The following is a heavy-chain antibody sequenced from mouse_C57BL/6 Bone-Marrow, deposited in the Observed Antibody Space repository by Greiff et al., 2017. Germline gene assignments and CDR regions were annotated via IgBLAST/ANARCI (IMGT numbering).Heavy chain of an antibody. J-gene: IGHJ3*01. Sequence: EVHLVESGGGLVKPGGSLKLSCAASGFTFSSYAMSWVRQTPEKRLEWVATISDGGSYTYYPDNVKGRFTISRDNAKNNLYLQRSHLKSEYTAMYYCARVSSYYGSPFAYWGQGTLVTVSA. CDR2: ISDGGSYT. D-gene: IGHD1-1*01. CDR3: ARVSSYYGSPFAY. CDR1: GFTFSSYA. V-gene: IGHV5-4*01.